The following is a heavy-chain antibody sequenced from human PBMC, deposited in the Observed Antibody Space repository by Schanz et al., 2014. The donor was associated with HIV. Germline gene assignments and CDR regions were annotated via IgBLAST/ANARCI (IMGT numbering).Heavy chain of an antibody. V-gene: IGHV1-18*01. Sequence: QVQLVQSGAEVKKPGASVKVSCKASGYTFTSYGISWVRQAPGQGLEWMGWISAYNGNTNYAQKIQGRVTMTTDTSTSTAYMELRSLTSDDTAVYYCARVGRAYYYDSSGGIDYWGQGTLVTVSS. D-gene: IGHD3-22*01. CDR1: GYTFTSYG. CDR3: ARVGRAYYYDSSGGIDY. CDR2: ISAYNGNT. J-gene: IGHJ4*02.